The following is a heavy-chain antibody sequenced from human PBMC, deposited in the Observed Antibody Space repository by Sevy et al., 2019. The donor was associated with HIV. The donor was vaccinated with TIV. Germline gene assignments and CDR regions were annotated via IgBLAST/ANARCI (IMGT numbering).Heavy chain of an antibody. J-gene: IGHJ6*02. V-gene: IGHV3-53*01. CDR3: ARDRITYYYDSSGYYTSGYGMDV. Sequence: GGSLRLSCSASGFTFSGSALNWIRQAPGKGLEWVSVIYSGANTYYADSVKGRFTISRDTSKNTLYLQMNSLRAEDTAVYYCARDRITYYYDSSGYYTSGYGMDVWGQGTTVTVSS. CDR2: IYSGANT. D-gene: IGHD3-22*01. CDR1: GFTFSGSA.